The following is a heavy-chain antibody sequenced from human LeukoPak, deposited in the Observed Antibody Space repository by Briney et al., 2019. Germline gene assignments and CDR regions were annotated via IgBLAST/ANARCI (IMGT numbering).Heavy chain of an antibody. D-gene: IGHD3-9*01. J-gene: IGHJ5*02. CDR1: GFTFSSYS. V-gene: IGHV3-48*01. CDR2: ISSSSSTI. CDR3: ARGAILRYFDWLKHAWFDP. Sequence: GGSLRLSCAASGFTFSSYSMNWVRQAPGKGLEWVSSISSSSSTIYYADSVKGRFTISRDNAENSLYLQMNSLRAEDTAVYYCARGAILRYFDWLKHAWFDPWGQGTLVTVSS.